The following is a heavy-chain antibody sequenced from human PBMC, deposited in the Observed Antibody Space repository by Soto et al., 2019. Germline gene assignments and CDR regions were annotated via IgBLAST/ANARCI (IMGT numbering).Heavy chain of an antibody. D-gene: IGHD5-18*01. Sequence: PGGSLRLSCAASGFTFSSYSMNWVRQAPGKGLEWVSSISSSSSYIYYADSVKGRFAISRDNAKNSLYLQMNSLRAEDTAVYYCARDQPGYSYGYGLGYWGQGTLVTVPS. V-gene: IGHV3-21*01. CDR2: ISSSSSYI. J-gene: IGHJ4*02. CDR3: ARDQPGYSYGYGLGY. CDR1: GFTFSSYS.